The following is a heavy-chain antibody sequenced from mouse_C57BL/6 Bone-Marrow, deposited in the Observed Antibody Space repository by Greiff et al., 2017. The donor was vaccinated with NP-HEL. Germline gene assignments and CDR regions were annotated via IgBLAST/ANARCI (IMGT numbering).Heavy chain of an antibody. J-gene: IGHJ4*01. Sequence: VQLKQSGPELVKPGASVKISCKASGYSFTDYNMNWVKQSNGKSLEWIGVINPNYGTTSYNQKFKGKATLTVDQSSSTAYMQLNSLTSEDSAVYYCASNVHYDDYAMDYWGQGTSVTVSS. CDR2: INPNYGTT. CDR1: GYSFTDYN. V-gene: IGHV1-39*01. CDR3: ASNVHYDDYAMDY. D-gene: IGHD2-4*01.